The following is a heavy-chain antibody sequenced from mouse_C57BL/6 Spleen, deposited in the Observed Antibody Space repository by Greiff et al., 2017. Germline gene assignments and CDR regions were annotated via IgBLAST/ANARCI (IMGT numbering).Heavy chain of an antibody. CDR3: ARKKEAMDY. CDR1: GYTFTDYN. V-gene: IGHV1-22*01. J-gene: IGHJ4*01. Sequence: LVKPGASVKMSCKASGYTFTDYNMHWVKQSHGKSLEWIGYINPNNGGTSYNQKFKGKATLTVNKSSSTAYMELRSLTSEDSAVYYCARKKEAMDYWGQGTSVTVSS. CDR2: INPNNGGT.